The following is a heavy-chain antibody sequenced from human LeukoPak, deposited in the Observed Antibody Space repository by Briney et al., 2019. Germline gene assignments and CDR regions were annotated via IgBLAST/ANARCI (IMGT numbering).Heavy chain of an antibody. D-gene: IGHD1-26*01. J-gene: IGHJ4*02. CDR3: ARGSGSSLAIDY. CDR2: ISSSSSYI. V-gene: IGHV3-21*01. CDR1: GFTFSSYS. Sequence: GGSLRLSCAASGFTFSSYSMNWVRQAPGKGLEWVSSISSSSSYIYYADSVKGRFTISRDNAKSSLYLQMNSLRAEDTAVYYCARGSGSSLAIDYWGQGTLVTVSS.